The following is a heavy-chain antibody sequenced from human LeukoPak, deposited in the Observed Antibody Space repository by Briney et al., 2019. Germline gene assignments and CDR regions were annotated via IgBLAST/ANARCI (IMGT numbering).Heavy chain of an antibody. V-gene: IGHV3-66*01. CDR2: IYSGGST. J-gene: IGHJ4*02. D-gene: IGHD3-22*01. CDR3: ASASYYYDSSGLRIDY. Sequence: GGSLRLSCAASGFTVSSNYMSWVRQAPGKGLEWVSVIYSGGSTYYADSVKGRFTISRDNSKNTLYLQMNSLRAEDTAVYYCASASYYYDSSGLRIDYWGQGTLVTVSS. CDR1: GFTVSSNY.